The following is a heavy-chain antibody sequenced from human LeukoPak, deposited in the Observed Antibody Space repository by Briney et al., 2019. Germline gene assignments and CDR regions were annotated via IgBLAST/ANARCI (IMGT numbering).Heavy chain of an antibody. V-gene: IGHV3-21*01. CDR2: ISSSSSYI. CDR3: ARESGRKGAFDI. J-gene: IGHJ3*02. Sequence: GGSLRLSCAASGFTFSSYSMNWVRQAPGKGLEWVSSISSSSSYIYYADSVKGRFTISRDNAKNSLHLQMNSLRAEDTAVYYCARESGRKGAFDIWGQGTMVTVSS. CDR1: GFTFSSYS. D-gene: IGHD1-14*01.